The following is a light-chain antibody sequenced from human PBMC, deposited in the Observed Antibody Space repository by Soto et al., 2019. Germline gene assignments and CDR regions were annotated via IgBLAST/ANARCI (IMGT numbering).Light chain of an antibody. Sequence: EIVLTQSPGTLSLSPGERATLSCRASQSVSSSYLAWYQQKPGQAPRLLIYGASSRATGIPDRFSGSGSGIDFTLTISRLAPEDFAVYYCHQYGSSPPTFGQGAKVEIK. CDR3: HQYGSSPPT. V-gene: IGKV3-20*01. CDR1: QSVSSSY. CDR2: GAS. J-gene: IGKJ1*01.